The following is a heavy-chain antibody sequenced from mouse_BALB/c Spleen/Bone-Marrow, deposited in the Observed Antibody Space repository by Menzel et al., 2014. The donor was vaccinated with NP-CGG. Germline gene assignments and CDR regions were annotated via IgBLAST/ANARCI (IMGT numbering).Heavy chain of an antibody. CDR3: ARNYEYGDYYAMDY. CDR1: GFSLSNYA. J-gene: IGHJ4*01. V-gene: IGHV2-2*02. Sequence: VQLQESGPGLVQPSQSLSITCTVSGFSLSNYAVHWVCLFSGKGLEWLGVIWTGGNTDYNAAFISRLSISKDNSKSQVFFKMNSLQPNGTTMYYCARNYEYGDYYAMDYWGQGTSVTVSS. CDR2: IWTGGNT. D-gene: IGHD2-4*01.